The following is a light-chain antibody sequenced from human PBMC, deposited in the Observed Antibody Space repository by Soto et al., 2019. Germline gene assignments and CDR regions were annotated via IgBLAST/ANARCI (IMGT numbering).Light chain of an antibody. J-gene: IGKJ2*01. CDR2: HAS. CDR3: QSYGSSSMYT. V-gene: IGKV3-20*01. CDR1: QTIRFNS. Sequence: EIVLTQSPGTLSLSPGERATLSCRASQTIRFNSLAWYQQKPGQAPRLLIYHASTRATGIPDRFSGSGSGTDFTLTISRLEPEDFAVYYCQSYGSSSMYTFGQGTNLEIK.